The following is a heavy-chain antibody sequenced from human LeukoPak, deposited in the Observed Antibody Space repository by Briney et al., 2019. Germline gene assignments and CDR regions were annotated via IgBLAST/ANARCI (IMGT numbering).Heavy chain of an antibody. CDR3: ARGNTRYYYDSSGYYYRG. V-gene: IGHV4-34*01. D-gene: IGHD3-22*01. J-gene: IGHJ4*02. CDR2: INHSGST. CDR1: GGSFSGYY. Sequence: SETLSLTCAVYGGSFSGYYWSWIRQPPGKGLEWIGEINHSGSTNYNPSLKSRVTISVDTSKNQFSLKLSSVTAADTAVYYCARGNTRYYYDSSGYYYRGWGQGTLVTVSS.